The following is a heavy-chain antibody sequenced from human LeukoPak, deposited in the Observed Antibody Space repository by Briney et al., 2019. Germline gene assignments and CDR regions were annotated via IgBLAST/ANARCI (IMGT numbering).Heavy chain of an antibody. CDR2: IYYTGST. Sequence: PSETLSLTCTVSGGSISSYYWSWIRQPPGKGLEWIGYIYYTGSTDYNPSLKSRVTMSVDTSKNQFSLKLSSVTAADTAVYSCARGSVRGEFDPWGQGTLVTVSS. V-gene: IGHV4-59*01. CDR1: GGSISSYY. D-gene: IGHD3-10*01. CDR3: ARGSVRGEFDP. J-gene: IGHJ5*02.